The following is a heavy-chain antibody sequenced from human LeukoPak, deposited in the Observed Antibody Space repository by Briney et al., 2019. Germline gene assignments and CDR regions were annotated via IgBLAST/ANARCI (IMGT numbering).Heavy chain of an antibody. Sequence: VGSLRLSCAASGFSFSSYAMHWVRQAPGKGLEWVAIISDIGTHTHYTDSVKGRFTMSRDNSKNTLYLQMGSLRAEDMAMFYCGRRAPGSSSGWLDNWGQGTLVTVSS. J-gene: IGHJ4*02. V-gene: IGHV3-30*14. CDR2: ISDIGTHT. CDR1: GFSFSSYA. D-gene: IGHD6-19*01. CDR3: GRRAPGSSSGWLDN.